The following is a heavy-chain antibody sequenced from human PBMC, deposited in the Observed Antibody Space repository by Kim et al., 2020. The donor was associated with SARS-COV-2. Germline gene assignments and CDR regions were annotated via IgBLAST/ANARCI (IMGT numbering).Heavy chain of an antibody. V-gene: IGHV4-4*02. CDR3: ARFKSNSGYVDYYYYGMGV. D-gene: IGHD5-12*01. CDR2: IYHSGST. J-gene: IGHJ6*02. Sequence: SETLSLTCAVSGGSISSSNWWSWVRQPPGKGLEWIGEIYHSGSTNYNPSLKSRVTISVDKSKNQFSLKLSSVTAADTAVYYCARFKSNSGYVDYYYYGMGVWGQGTTVTVSS. CDR1: GGSISSSNW.